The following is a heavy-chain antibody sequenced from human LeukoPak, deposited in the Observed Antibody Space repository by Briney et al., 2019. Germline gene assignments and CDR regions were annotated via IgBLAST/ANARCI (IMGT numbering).Heavy chain of an antibody. D-gene: IGHD2-2*01. CDR1: GFTFSSYA. CDR3: ARDGLVVPAAYPSTDTYYMDV. CDR2: ISYDGSNK. Sequence: GGSLRLPCAASGFTFSSYAMHWVRQAPGKGLEWVAVISYDGSNKYYADSVKGRFTISRDNSKNTLYLQMNSLRAEDTAVYYCARDGLVVPAAYPSTDTYYMDVWGKGTTVTVSS. J-gene: IGHJ6*03. V-gene: IGHV3-30*01.